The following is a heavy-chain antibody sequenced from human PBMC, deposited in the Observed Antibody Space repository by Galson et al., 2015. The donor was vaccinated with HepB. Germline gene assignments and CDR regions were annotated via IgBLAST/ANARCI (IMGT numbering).Heavy chain of an antibody. CDR1: GYTFTSYG. V-gene: IGHV1-18*01. CDR3: ARDQFAVVVPAATQVGFDP. D-gene: IGHD2-2*01. Sequence: SVKVSCKASGYTFTSYGISWVRQAPGQGLEWMGWISAYNGNTNYAQKLQGRVTMTTDTSTSTAYMELRSLRSDDTAVYYCARDQFAVVVPAATQVGFDPWGQGTLVTVSS. J-gene: IGHJ5*02. CDR2: ISAYNGNT.